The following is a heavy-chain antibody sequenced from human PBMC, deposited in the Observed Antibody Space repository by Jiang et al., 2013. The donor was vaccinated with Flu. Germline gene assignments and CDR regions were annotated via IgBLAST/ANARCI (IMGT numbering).Heavy chain of an antibody. D-gene: IGHD1-1*01. CDR3: ARGPWKRAAHFDY. CDR1: GGSFSGYY. CDR2: INHSGST. V-gene: IGHV4-34*01. J-gene: IGHJ4*02. Sequence: KPSETLSLTCAVYGGSFSGYYWSWIRQPPGKGLEWIGEINHSGSTNYNPSLKSRVTISVDTSKNHFSLKLSSVTAADTAVYYCARGPWKRAAHFDYWGQGTLVTVSS.